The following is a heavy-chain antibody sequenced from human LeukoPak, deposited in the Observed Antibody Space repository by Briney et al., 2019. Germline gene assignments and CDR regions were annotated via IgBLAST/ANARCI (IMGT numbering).Heavy chain of an antibody. V-gene: IGHV4-30-4*01. D-gene: IGHD2-2*01. CDR3: ARDLEYCSTTSCFT. Sequence: SETLSLTCTVSGGSISSGDYYWSWIRQPPGKGLEWIAYIHQSGITVSNPSLKSRLTLSLDASKNQFSLRLTSVTVADTAVYYCARDLEYCSTTSCFTWGQGTLVTVSS. CDR2: IHQSGIT. CDR1: GGSISSGDYY. J-gene: IGHJ5*02.